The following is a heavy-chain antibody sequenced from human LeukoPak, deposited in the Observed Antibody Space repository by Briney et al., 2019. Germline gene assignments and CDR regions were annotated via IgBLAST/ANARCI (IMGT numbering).Heavy chain of an antibody. V-gene: IGHV5-51*01. CDR3: ARRVSTTDTAMADAFDI. J-gene: IGHJ3*02. CDR1: GYSFTSYW. Sequence: GESLKISCKGSGYSFTSYWIGWVRQMPGKGLEWMGIIYPGDSDTRYSPSFQGQVTISADKSISTAYLQWSSLKASDTAMYYCARRVSTTDTAMADAFDIWGQGTMVTVSS. D-gene: IGHD5-18*01. CDR2: IYPGDSDT.